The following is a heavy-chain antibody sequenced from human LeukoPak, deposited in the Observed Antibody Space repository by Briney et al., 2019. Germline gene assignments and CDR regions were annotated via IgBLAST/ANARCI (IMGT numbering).Heavy chain of an antibody. Sequence: GGSLRLSCAASGFTFSSYSMNWVRQAPGKGLEWVSYISSSSSGTIYYADAVKGRFTISRDNAKNSLYLQMNSLRAEDTAVFYCAGSIAARHDYGGWFDPWGQGTLVTVSS. CDR3: AGSIAARHDYGGWFDP. CDR2: ISSSSSGTI. D-gene: IGHD6-6*01. CDR1: GFTFSSYS. V-gene: IGHV3-48*01. J-gene: IGHJ5*02.